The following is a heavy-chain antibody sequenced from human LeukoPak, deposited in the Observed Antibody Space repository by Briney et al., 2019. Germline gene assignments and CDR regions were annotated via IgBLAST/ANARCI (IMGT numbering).Heavy chain of an antibody. J-gene: IGHJ3*02. CDR1: GFSFSNYG. V-gene: IGHV3-23*01. Sequence: GTLRLSCAASGFSFSNYGMSWVRQAPGKGLEWVSIISGRGTTTYYADSVKGHFTISRDNPKNTLYLHMSSLRAEDTAVYYCAKRVGAWIQLWSPHDAFDIWGQGTLVTVSS. CDR2: ISGRGTTT. CDR3: AKRVGAWIQLWSPHDAFDI. D-gene: IGHD5-18*01.